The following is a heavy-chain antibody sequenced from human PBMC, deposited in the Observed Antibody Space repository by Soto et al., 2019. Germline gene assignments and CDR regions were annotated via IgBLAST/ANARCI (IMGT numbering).Heavy chain of an antibody. CDR3: ARSVAVPGAHIDY. CDR1: GGSISGSY. V-gene: IGHV4-59*01. D-gene: IGHD6-19*01. J-gene: IGHJ4*02. CDR2: VYYTGST. Sequence: TLSLTCSVSGGSISGSYWSWIRQSPGKGLEWLGYVYYTGSTNYSPSPRSRVSISVDTSENEFSLRLSSVTAADTAVYFCARSVAVPGAHIDYWGQGTQVTVSS.